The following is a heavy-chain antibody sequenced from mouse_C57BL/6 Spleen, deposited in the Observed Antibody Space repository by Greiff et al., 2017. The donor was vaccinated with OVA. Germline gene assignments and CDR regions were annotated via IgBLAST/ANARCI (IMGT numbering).Heavy chain of an antibody. CDR3: TRLGQGEDWYFDV. Sequence: QVQLKQSGAELVRPGASVTLSCKASGYTFTDYEMHWVKQTPVPGLAWIGAIDPETGGTAYNQKLTGKAILTADKSSSTAYMELRSLTSEDSAVYYCTRLGQGEDWYFDVWGTGTTVTVAS. D-gene: IGHD4-1*01. V-gene: IGHV1-15*01. J-gene: IGHJ1*03. CDR1: GYTFTDYE. CDR2: IDPETGGT.